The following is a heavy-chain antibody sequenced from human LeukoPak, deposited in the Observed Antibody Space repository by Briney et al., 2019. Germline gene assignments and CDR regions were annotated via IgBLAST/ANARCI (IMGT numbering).Heavy chain of an antibody. J-gene: IGHJ3*02. Sequence: GGSLRLSCAASGFTFSSYSMNWVRQAPGKGLEWVSSISSSSSYIYYADSVKGRFTISRDNAKNSLYLQMNSLRAEDTAVYYCARARQLWLRVDAFDIWGQGTMVTVSS. CDR3: ARARQLWLRVDAFDI. V-gene: IGHV3-21*01. D-gene: IGHD5-18*01. CDR1: GFTFSSYS. CDR2: ISSSSSYI.